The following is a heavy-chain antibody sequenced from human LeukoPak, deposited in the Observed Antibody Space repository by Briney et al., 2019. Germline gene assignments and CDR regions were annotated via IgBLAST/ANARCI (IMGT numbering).Heavy chain of an antibody. CDR2: INHSGST. CDR3: ARTSWSGGAGRIVVVPATIHWFDP. CDR1: GGSFSGYY. V-gene: IGHV4-34*01. Sequence: SETLSLTCAVYGGSFSGYYWSWIRQPPGKGLEWIGEINHSGSTNYNPSLKSRVTISEDTSKNQFSLKLSSVTAADTAVYYCARTSWSGGAGRIVVVPATIHWFDPWGQGTLVTVSS. J-gene: IGHJ5*02. D-gene: IGHD2-2*01.